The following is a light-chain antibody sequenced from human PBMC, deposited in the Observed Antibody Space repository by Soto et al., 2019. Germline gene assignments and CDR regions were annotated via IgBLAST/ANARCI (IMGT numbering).Light chain of an antibody. Sequence: QLTQSPSSLSASVGDRVTITCRASQDISRYLAWYQQKAGKAPKLLIYGTSTLQSGVPSRFSAFGSGTEFTLTISSLQPEDFATYHCQQLQRTPFTFGPGTKVDIK. J-gene: IGKJ3*01. CDR2: GTS. V-gene: IGKV1-9*01. CDR1: QDISRY. CDR3: QQLQRTPFT.